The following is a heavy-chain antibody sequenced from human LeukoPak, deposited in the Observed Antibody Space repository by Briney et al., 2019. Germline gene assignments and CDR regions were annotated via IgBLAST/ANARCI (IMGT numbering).Heavy chain of an antibody. Sequence: SQTLSLTCTVSGGSLSSGGYYRSWIRQHPGKGLEWIGFMYNSGSTNYNPSLKSRITISIDMSKKQLSLKLSSVTAADTAVYYCARGGYNYFDYWGQGTLVTVSS. D-gene: IGHD5-18*01. V-gene: IGHV4-61*08. J-gene: IGHJ4*02. CDR2: MYNSGST. CDR1: GGSLSSGGYY. CDR3: ARGGYNYFDY.